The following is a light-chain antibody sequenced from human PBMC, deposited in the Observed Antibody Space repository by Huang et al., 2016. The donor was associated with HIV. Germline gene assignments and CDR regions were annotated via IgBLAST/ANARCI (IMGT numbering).Light chain of an antibody. Sequence: EVVLTQSPGTLSLSPGERATLSCRASQSISSSYLAWYQQKLCQAPRLLIYGTSSRATGVPDRVRGSGSGTDFTLIISNLEPEDFAIYYCHFSPYTFAQGTELEV. J-gene: IGKJ2*01. CDR2: GTS. CDR1: QSISSSY. V-gene: IGKV3-20*01. CDR3: HFSPYT.